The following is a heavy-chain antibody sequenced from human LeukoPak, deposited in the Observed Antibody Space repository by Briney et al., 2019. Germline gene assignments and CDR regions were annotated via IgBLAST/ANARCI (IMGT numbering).Heavy chain of an antibody. J-gene: IGHJ5*02. CDR3: ARDTRVGIAVAGTYRWFDP. V-gene: IGHV4-59*01. Sequence: SETLSLTCTVSGGSISSYYWSWIRQPPGKGLEWIGYIYYSGSTNYNPSLKSRVTISVDTSKNQFSLKLSSVTAADTAVHYCARDTRVGIAVAGTYRWFDPWGQGTLVTVSP. CDR2: IYYSGST. D-gene: IGHD6-19*01. CDR1: GGSISSYY.